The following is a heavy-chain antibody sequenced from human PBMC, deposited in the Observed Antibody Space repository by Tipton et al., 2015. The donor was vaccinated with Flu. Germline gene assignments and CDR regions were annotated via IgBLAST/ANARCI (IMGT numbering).Heavy chain of an antibody. CDR3: ARGYDILTDGGGYFDY. CDR2: IWYDGSNK. D-gene: IGHD3-9*01. CDR1: GFTFSYYA. Sequence: SLRLSCAASGFTFSYYAMHWVRQAPGKGLEWVAGIWYDGSNKYYADSVKGRFTISRDNSKNTLYLQMNSLRAEDTAVYSCARGYDILTDGGGYFDYWGQGTLVTVSS. V-gene: IGHV3-33*01. J-gene: IGHJ4*02.